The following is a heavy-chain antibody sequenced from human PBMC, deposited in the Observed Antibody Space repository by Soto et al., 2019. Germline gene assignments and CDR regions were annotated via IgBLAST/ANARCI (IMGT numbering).Heavy chain of an antibody. D-gene: IGHD3-10*01. V-gene: IGHV4-31*03. CDR1: GGSINSGGYD. Sequence: QVQLQESGPGPVKPSQTLSLTCTVSGGSINSGGYDWSWVRQHPGKGQEWIGYTYYSGSTYYNPSLKSRVTVTVDTSKDQLSLKLSSVNAADTAVYYCARGYGSGYMDVWGQGTPVTVSS. CDR2: TYYSGST. J-gene: IGHJ6*03. CDR3: ARGYGSGYMDV.